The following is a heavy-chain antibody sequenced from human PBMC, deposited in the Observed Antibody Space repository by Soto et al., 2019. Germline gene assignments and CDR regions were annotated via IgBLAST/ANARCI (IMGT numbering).Heavy chain of an antibody. Sequence: GGSLRLSCAASGFTFSSYWMHWVHQAPGKGLVWVSRINSDGSSTCYADSVKGRFTISRDNAKNTLYLQMNSLRAEDTAVYYCARDVSSSFAFDIWGQGTMVTVSS. CDR2: INSDGSST. V-gene: IGHV3-74*01. D-gene: IGHD6-6*01. CDR3: ARDVSSSFAFDI. J-gene: IGHJ3*02. CDR1: GFTFSSYW.